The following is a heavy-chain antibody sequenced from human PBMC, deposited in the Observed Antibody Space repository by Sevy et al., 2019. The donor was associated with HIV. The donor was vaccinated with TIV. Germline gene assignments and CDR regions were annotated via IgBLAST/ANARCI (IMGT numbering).Heavy chain of an antibody. D-gene: IGHD6-13*01. CDR3: ARQQLRVSATGFDY. V-gene: IGHV3-48*01. Sequence: GGSLRLSCAASGFTFSNYNMDWVRQAPGKGLEWVSYITFSSNTIYYADSVKGRFTISRDNAKKSLYLQMNSLRAEDTAVYYCARQQLRVSATGFDYWGQGTLVTVSS. CDR1: GFTFSNYN. CDR2: ITFSSNTI. J-gene: IGHJ4*02.